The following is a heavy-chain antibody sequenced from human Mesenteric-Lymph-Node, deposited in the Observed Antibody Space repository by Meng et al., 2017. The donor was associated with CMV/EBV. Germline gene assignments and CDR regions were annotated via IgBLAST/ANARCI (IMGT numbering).Heavy chain of an antibody. D-gene: IGHD4-17*01. CDR2: ISAYNGDT. J-gene: IGHJ4*01. V-gene: IGHV1-18*01. CDR1: GYTFTSYS. CDR3: ARDYGDHIYYFDY. Sequence: ASVKVSCKASGYTFTSYSITWVRQAPGQGLEYMGWISAYNGDTNYAQKFQGRVTMTTDTSTSTAYMDLRSLRADDTAVYYCARDYGDHIYYFDYWGHGTLVTVSS.